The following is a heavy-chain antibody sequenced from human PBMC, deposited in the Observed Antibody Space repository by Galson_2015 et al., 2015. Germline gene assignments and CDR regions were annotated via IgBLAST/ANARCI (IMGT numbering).Heavy chain of an antibody. CDR1: GFTFSTYW. D-gene: IGHD5/OR15-5a*01. CDR2: INRDGRST. CDR3: ARDFSAINAFDM. V-gene: IGHV3-74*01. J-gene: IGHJ3*02. Sequence: SLRLSCAASGFTFSTYWMHWVRQAPGKGLVWASRINRDGRSTSYADSVKGRFTISRDNAKNTLYLQMNSLRAEDTAVYYCARDFSAINAFDMWGQGTVVAVSS.